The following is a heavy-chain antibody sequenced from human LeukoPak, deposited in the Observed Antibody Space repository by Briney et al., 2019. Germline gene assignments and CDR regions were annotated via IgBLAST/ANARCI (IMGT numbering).Heavy chain of an antibody. CDR1: GFTFSSYA. CDR3: AKWPEGAMDYFDY. J-gene: IGHJ4*02. D-gene: IGHD3-16*01. CDR2: ISGSGGST. Sequence: GGSLRLSCAASGFTFSSYAMSWVRQAPGKGLEWVSAISGSGGSTYYADSVRGRFTISRDNSKNTLYLEMSSLRVEDTAIYYCAKWPEGAMDYFDYWGQGTLVTVSS. V-gene: IGHV3-23*01.